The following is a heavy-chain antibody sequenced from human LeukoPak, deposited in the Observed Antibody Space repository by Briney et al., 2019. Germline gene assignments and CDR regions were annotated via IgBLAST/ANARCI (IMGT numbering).Heavy chain of an antibody. CDR2: IYHSGST. CDR1: GYSISSGCY. D-gene: IGHD2-21*02. Sequence: SETLSLTCAVSGYSISSGCYWGWIRQPPGKGLEWIGSIYHSGSTYYNPSLKSRVTISVDTSKNQFSLKLSSVTAADTAVYYCAREYCGGDCYENWFDPWGQGTLVTVSS. V-gene: IGHV4-38-2*02. J-gene: IGHJ5*02. CDR3: AREYCGGDCYENWFDP.